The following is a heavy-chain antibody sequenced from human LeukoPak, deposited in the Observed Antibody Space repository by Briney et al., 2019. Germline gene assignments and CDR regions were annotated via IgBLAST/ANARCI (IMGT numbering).Heavy chain of an antibody. Sequence: ASVKVSCKASGYTFTSYGISWVRQAPGQGLEWMGWISAYNGNTNYAQKLQGRVTMTTDTSTSTAYMELRSLGSDDTAVYYCAREVNYGDYGDSYNWFDPWGQGTLVTVSS. V-gene: IGHV1-18*01. CDR1: GYTFTSYG. D-gene: IGHD4-17*01. CDR3: AREVNYGDYGDSYNWFDP. J-gene: IGHJ5*02. CDR2: ISAYNGNT.